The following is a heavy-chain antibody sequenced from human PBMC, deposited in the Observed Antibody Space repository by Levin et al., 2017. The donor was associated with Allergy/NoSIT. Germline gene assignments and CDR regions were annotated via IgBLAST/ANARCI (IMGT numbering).Heavy chain of an antibody. CDR3: ARDLGISSWDPGDAFDI. CDR2: ISAYNGNT. J-gene: IGHJ3*02. CDR1: GYTFTSYG. Sequence: GASVKVSCKASGYTFTSYGISWVRQAPGQGLEWMGWISAYNGNTNYAQKLQGRVTMTTDTSTSTAYMELRSLRSDDTAVYYCARDLGISSWDPGDAFDIWGQGTMVTVSS. V-gene: IGHV1-18*01. D-gene: IGHD3-3*02.